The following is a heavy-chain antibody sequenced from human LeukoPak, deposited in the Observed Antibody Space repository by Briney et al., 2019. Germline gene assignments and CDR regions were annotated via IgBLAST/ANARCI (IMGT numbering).Heavy chain of an antibody. J-gene: IGHJ6*03. Sequence: GGSLRLSCVASGFTVSSNYMSWVRQAPGKGLEWVSVIYSGGSTYYADSVKARFTISRDNSKNTLYLQMNSLRAEDTAGYYCARGLKNYYYYYMDVWGKGTTVTISS. CDR1: GFTVSSNY. CDR3: ARGLKNYYYYYMDV. CDR2: IYSGGST. V-gene: IGHV3-66*01.